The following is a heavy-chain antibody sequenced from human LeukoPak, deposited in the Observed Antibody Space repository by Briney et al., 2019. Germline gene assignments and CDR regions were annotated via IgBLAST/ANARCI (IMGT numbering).Heavy chain of an antibody. D-gene: IGHD1-7*01. V-gene: IGHV3-21*01. CDR1: GFSFNTYS. CDR3: ARGATDTTRWFDP. J-gene: IGHJ5*02. CDR2: ISRTGEST. Sequence: GGSLRLSCAASGFSFNTYSMTWVRQAPGKGLEWVSIISRTGESTFYADSVKGRFTISRDNAKNSLYLQMNGLRADDTATYYCARGATDTTRWFDPWGQGTLVTVSS.